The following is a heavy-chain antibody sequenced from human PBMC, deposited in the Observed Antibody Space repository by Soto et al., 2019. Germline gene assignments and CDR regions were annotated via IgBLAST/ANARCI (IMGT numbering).Heavy chain of an antibody. Sequence: SETLSLTCTVSGGSISSYYWSWIRQPPGKGLEWIGYIYYSGSTNYNPSLKSRVTISVDTSKNQFSLKLSSVTAADTAVYYCTRVLSKTSGYYFDFWGQGTLVTVSS. CDR2: IYYSGST. D-gene: IGHD4-4*01. J-gene: IGHJ4*02. CDR3: TRVLSKTSGYYFDF. CDR1: GGSISSYY. V-gene: IGHV4-59*01.